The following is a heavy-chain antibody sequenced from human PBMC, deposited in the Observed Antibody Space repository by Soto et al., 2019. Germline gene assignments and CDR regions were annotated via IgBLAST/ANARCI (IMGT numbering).Heavy chain of an antibody. V-gene: IGHV4-39*01. D-gene: IGHD3-3*01. CDR2: VYYNGFT. CDR1: GGSISSSSYY. CDR3: ARMGDFWSGPGELDP. Sequence: SETLSLTCTVSGGSISSSSYYWAWIRQSPGKGMEWIGSVYYNGFTYYKPSLKSRVTISVDTSKNQFSLKLTSVTAADTAVYYCARMGDFWSGPGELDPWGQGTLVTVSS. J-gene: IGHJ5*02.